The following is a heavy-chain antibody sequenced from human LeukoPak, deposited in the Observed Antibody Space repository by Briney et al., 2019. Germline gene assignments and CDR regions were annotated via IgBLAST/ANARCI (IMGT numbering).Heavy chain of an antibody. J-gene: IGHJ5*02. V-gene: IGHV1-8*01. CDR1: GYTFTSYD. CDR3: ARGRRGIQLWLRSAAGTNWFDP. CDR2: MNPNSGNT. Sequence: ASVKVSCKASGYTFTSYDINWVRQATGQGLEWMGWMNPNSGNTGYAQKFQGRVTMTRNTSISTAYMELSSLRSEDTAVYYCARGRRGIQLWLRSAAGTNWFDPWGQGTLVTVSS. D-gene: IGHD5-18*01.